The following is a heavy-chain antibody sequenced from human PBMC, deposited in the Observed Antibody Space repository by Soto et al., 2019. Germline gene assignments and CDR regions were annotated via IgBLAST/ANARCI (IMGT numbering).Heavy chain of an antibody. Sequence: SETLSLTCTVSGGSISSYYWSWIRQPPGKGLEWIGYIYYSGSTNYNPSLKSRVTISVDTSKNQFSLKLSSVTAADTAVYYCARELGCSSTSCQTEAYLFDPWGQGTLVTVSS. D-gene: IGHD2-2*01. J-gene: IGHJ5*02. CDR1: GGSISSYY. CDR2: IYYSGST. V-gene: IGHV4-59*01. CDR3: ARELGCSSTSCQTEAYLFDP.